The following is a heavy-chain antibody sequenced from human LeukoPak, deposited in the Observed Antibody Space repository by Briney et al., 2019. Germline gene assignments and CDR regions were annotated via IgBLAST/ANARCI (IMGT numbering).Heavy chain of an antibody. V-gene: IGHV1-18*01. J-gene: IGHJ4*02. CDR3: ARVVVGYYDSSGYYFDY. CDR2: ISAYNGNT. CDR1: GYTFTSYG. D-gene: IGHD3-22*01. Sequence: ASVKVSCKASGYTFTSYGISWVRQAPGQGLEWMGWISAYNGNTNYAQKLQGRVTMTTDTSTSTAYMEPRSLRSDDTAVYYCARVVVGYYDSSGYYFDYWGQGTLVTVSS.